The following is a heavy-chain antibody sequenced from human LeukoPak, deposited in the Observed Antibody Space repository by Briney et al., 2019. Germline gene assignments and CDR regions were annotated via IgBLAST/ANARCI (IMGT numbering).Heavy chain of an antibody. J-gene: IGHJ4*03. CDR2: INSDGSST. CDR1: GFTFSSYW. V-gene: IGHV3-74*01. Sequence: GGSLRLSCAASGFTFSSYWMHWVRQAPGKGLVWVSRINSDGSSTSYADSVKGRFTISRDNAKNTLYLQMNSLRAEDTAVYYCCGTFGGYFFDYWGKGTTVTVSS. CDR3: CGTFGGYFFDY. D-gene: IGHD1-14*01.